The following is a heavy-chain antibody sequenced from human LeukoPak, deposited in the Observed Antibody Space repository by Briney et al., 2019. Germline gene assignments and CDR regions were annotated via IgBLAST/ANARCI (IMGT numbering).Heavy chain of an antibody. D-gene: IGHD3-10*01. V-gene: IGHV3-23*01. CDR2: ISASGTST. J-gene: IGHJ4*02. CDR1: GFTFSNYA. CDR3: AKDRTVFRGITYYFDY. Sequence: PGGSLRLSCAASGFTFSNYALSWVRQAPGEGLEWVSAISASGTSTYYADSVKGRFTISKGNSKNTLYLQMNSLRADDTAVYYCAKDRTVFRGITYYFDYWGQGTLVTVSS.